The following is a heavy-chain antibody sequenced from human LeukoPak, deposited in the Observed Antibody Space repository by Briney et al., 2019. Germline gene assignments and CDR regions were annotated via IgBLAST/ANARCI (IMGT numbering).Heavy chain of an antibody. J-gene: IGHJ4*02. CDR2: INAGNGNT. V-gene: IGHV1-3*03. Sequence: GASVKVSCKASGYTFTSYGISWVRQAPGQGLEWMGWINAGNGNTKYSQAFQGRVTITRDTSASTTYMELSSLKSEDMGVYYCARERNSWYSYYFDYWGQGTLVTVSS. D-gene: IGHD6-13*01. CDR1: GYTFTSYG. CDR3: ARERNSWYSYYFDY.